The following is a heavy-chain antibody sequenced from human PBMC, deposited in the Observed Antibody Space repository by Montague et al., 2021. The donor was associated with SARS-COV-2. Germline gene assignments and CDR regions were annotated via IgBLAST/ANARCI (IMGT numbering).Heavy chain of an antibody. Sequence: TLSLTCTVSGGSVSSRSHFWSWIRQPAGMGLEWIGHIYATGIAKSNLSLESLVTISLDTSNNRFSLRLNSVTAADTAVCYCTRVVVVVPASPAPTLFDPWGQGILVTVSS. CDR2: IYATGIA. V-gene: IGHV4-61*09. CDR1: GGSVSSRSHF. CDR3: TRVVVVVPASPAPTLFDP. D-gene: IGHD2-15*01. J-gene: IGHJ5*02.